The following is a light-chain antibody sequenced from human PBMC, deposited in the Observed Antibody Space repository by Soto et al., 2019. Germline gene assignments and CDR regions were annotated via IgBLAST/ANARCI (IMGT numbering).Light chain of an antibody. CDR2: DTS. V-gene: IGKV1-33*01. CDR3: QQFDSVPLT. J-gene: IGKJ4*01. Sequence: DVQMTQSPSPLSASVGDRVTITCQASHDIGTYLNWYQHKPGKAPKLLIFDTSHLATGVPARFSGGGSDTYFTFTITNLQPEDFAVYYCQQFDSVPLTFGGGTHVEI. CDR1: HDIGTY.